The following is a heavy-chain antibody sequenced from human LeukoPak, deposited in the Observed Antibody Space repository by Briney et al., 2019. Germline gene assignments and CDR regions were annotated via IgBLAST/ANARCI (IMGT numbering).Heavy chain of an antibody. CDR1: GYTFTGYY. V-gene: IGHV1-2*02. CDR3: ARAPRPLGYCSGGSCYAFDP. Sequence: ASVKVSCKASGYTFTGYYMHWVRQAPGQGLEWMGWINPNSGGTNYAQKFQGRVTMTRDTSISTAYMELSRLRSDDTAVYYCARAPRPLGYCSGGSCYAFDPWGQGTLVTVSS. D-gene: IGHD2-15*01. J-gene: IGHJ5*02. CDR2: INPNSGGT.